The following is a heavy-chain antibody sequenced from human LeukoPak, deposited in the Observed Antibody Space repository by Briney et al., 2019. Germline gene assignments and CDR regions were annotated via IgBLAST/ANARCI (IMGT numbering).Heavy chain of an antibody. J-gene: IGHJ6*02. V-gene: IGHV4-4*02. Sequence: SGTLSLTCDVSGGSISSSNWWSWVRQPPGKGLEWIGEIYHSGGPNYNPSLKSRVTISVDKSKNQFSLNLNSVTAADTAVYYCARVPMEGPYGTRYYYYYGRDVWGQGTTVTVSS. CDR2: IYHSGGP. CDR3: ARVPMEGPYGTRYYYYYGRDV. CDR1: GGSISSSNW. D-gene: IGHD4-17*01.